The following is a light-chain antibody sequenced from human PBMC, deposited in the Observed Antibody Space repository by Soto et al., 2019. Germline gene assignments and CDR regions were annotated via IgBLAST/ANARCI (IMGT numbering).Light chain of an antibody. CDR1: QSVSSSY. Sequence: EVVVTQSPATLSLSPGERAPLSSRPSQSVSSSYLAWYQQKPGQAPRLLIYDASSRATGIPDRFSGGGSGTDFTLTISRLEPEDFAVYYCQQFSSYPLTFGGGTKVDIK. J-gene: IGKJ4*01. CDR2: DAS. V-gene: IGKV3-20*01. CDR3: QQFSSYPLT.